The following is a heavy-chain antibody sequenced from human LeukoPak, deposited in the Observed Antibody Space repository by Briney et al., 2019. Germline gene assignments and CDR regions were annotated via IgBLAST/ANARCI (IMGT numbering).Heavy chain of an antibody. CDR1: GFTFSNTW. V-gene: IGHV3-21*01. CDR3: ARDPLKRAFDI. CDR2: IRSTSSYI. Sequence: KPGGSLRLSCAASGFTFSNTWMSWVRQAPGKGLEWVSSIRSTSSYIYYADSVKGRFTISRDNAKNSLYLQMNSLRAEDTAVYYCARDPLKRAFDIWGQGTMVTVSS. J-gene: IGHJ3*02.